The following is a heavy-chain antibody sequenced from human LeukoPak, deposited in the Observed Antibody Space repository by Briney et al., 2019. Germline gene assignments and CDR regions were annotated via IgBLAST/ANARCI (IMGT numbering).Heavy chain of an antibody. CDR3: ARMTTGHDY. D-gene: IGHD4-17*01. Sequence: SETLSLTCGVSATSFTSYYWSWIRQTPGKGLEWIGEVNHSGYTNMNPSLKSRVPISVDTSKNQFSLMMTSVTAADTAVYFCARMTTGHDYWGQGTLVTVCS. J-gene: IGHJ4*02. CDR1: ATSFTSYY. CDR2: VNHSGYT. V-gene: IGHV4-34*01.